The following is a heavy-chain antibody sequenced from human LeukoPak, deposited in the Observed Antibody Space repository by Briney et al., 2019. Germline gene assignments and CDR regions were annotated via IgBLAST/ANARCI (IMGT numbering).Heavy chain of an antibody. CDR1: GGTFSSYA. V-gene: IGHV1-46*01. Sequence: GASVKVSCKASGGTFSSYAISWVRQAPGQGLEWMGIINPSGGSTSYAQKFQGRVTMTRDTSTSTVYMELSSLRAEDTAVYFCATAPLYSSSWYFRGYFDDWGQGTLVTVSS. J-gene: IGHJ4*02. D-gene: IGHD6-13*01. CDR3: ATAPLYSSSWYFRGYFDD. CDR2: INPSGGST.